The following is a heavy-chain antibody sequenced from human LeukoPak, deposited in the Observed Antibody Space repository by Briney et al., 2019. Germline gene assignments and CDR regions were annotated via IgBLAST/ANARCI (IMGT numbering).Heavy chain of an antibody. CDR2: YIPIFGTA. Sequence: SVKVSCKASGGTFSNYAISRVRQAPGQGHEWMGNYIPIFGTAIYAQKFQGRVTITTDASTSTAFMELSSLRSEDTAVYYCARDPGSCNGGSCYSAYFDFWGQGTPVTVSS. CDR3: ARDPGSCNGGSCYSAYFDF. D-gene: IGHD2-15*01. J-gene: IGHJ4*02. CDR1: GGTFSNYA. V-gene: IGHV1-69*05.